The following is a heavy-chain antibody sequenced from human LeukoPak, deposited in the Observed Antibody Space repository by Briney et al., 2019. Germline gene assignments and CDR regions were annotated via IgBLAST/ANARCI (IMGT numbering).Heavy chain of an antibody. D-gene: IGHD3-3*01. CDR3: ARGTYDFWSGYYNYFDY. V-gene: IGHV4-31*03. J-gene: IGHJ4*02. Sequence: PSQTLSLTCTVSGGSISSGGYYWSWIRQHPGKGLEWIGYIYYSGSTYYNPSLKSRVTISVDTSKNQSSLKLSSVTAADTAVYYCARGTYDFWSGYYNYFDYWGQGTLVTVSS. CDR2: IYYSGST. CDR1: GGSISSGGYY.